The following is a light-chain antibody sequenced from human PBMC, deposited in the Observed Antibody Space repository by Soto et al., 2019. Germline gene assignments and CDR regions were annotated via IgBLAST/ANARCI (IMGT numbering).Light chain of an antibody. CDR3: QQYNNWPLT. CDR2: AAS. V-gene: IGKV3-15*01. Sequence: EIVMTQSPATLSVSPGERATLSCRAGQSVSSGLAWYQQKPGQTPRLLIYAASTRATGIPARFSGSGSGTEFTLTISSLQSEDFADYYCQQYNNWPLTFGGGTKVEIK. J-gene: IGKJ4*01. CDR1: QSVSSG.